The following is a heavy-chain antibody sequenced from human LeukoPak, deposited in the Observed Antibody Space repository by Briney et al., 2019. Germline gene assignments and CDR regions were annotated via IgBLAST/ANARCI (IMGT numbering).Heavy chain of an antibody. J-gene: IGHJ4*02. CDR2: IYYSGNT. CDR3: ARSHTAMVKGTYYFDY. CDR1: GGSIRSTTYY. D-gene: IGHD5-18*01. Sequence: SETLSLTCSVSGGSIRSTTYYWGWIRQPPGKGLEWIGSIYYSGNTYYSPSLMSRVTISVDTSKNQFSLNLSSVTAADTAVYYCARSHTAMVKGTYYFDYWGQGTLVTVSS. V-gene: IGHV4-39*07.